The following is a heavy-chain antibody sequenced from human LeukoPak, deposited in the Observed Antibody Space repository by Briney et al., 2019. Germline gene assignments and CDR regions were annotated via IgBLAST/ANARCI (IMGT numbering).Heavy chain of an antibody. CDR1: GFTFTSYS. CDR2: ISDSGANT. J-gene: IGHJ2*01. V-gene: IGHV3-23*01. CDR3: AKSMTLQWRGFFDL. Sequence: GGSLRLSCAASGFTFTSYSMNWVRQAPGKGLEWVSTISDSGANTYYADSVRGRFTISRDNSKNTLYLQKNSLRADDTAIYYCAKSMTLQWRGFFDLWGRGTHVTVSS. D-gene: IGHD6-19*01.